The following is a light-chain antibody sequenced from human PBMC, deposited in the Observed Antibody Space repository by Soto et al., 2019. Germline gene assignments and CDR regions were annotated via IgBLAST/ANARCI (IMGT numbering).Light chain of an antibody. CDR2: DAS. J-gene: IGKJ5*01. CDR1: QSVSST. CDR3: QPYNNWPLT. V-gene: IGKV3-15*01. Sequence: EFVVTMSAGTVSLYPRERATLYCSSSQSVSSTSLAWYQQKPGQAPRLFIYDASTRATGVPARFSGSRSGPEFTLTINSLQSEDFAIYYCQPYNNWPLTFAGGARLENK.